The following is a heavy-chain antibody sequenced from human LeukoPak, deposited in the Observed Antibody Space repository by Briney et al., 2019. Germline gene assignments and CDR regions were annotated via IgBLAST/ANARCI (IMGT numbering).Heavy chain of an antibody. V-gene: IGHV1-2*02. CDR3: ARALTYFGSGSYYFDY. CDR2: INPYSGGT. CDR1: GYTFTDFF. J-gene: IGHJ4*02. D-gene: IGHD3-10*01. Sequence: ASVKVSCKASGYTFTDFFVHWVRQAPGHGLEWMGWINPYSGGTDYAQNFQGRVTLTRDTSISTAYMELSRLTSDDTAAYYCARALTYFGSGSYYFDYWGQGALVTVSS.